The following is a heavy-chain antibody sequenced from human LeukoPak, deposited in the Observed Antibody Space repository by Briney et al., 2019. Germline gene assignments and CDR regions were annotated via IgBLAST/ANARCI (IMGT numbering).Heavy chain of an antibody. CDR1: GGSFSGYY. J-gene: IGHJ4*02. D-gene: IGHD3-22*01. V-gene: IGHV4-34*01. Sequence: SETLSLTCAVYGGSFSGYYWRWIRQPPGKGLEWIGEINHSGSTNYNPSLKSRVTISVDTSKNQFSLKLSSVTAADTAVYYCARFNRVITTQYFDYWGQGTLVTVSS. CDR2: INHSGST. CDR3: ARFNRVITTQYFDY.